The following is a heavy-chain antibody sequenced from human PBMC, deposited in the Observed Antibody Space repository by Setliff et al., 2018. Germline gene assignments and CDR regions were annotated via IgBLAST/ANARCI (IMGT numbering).Heavy chain of an antibody. V-gene: IGHV3-30*02. J-gene: IGHJ3*02. CDR2: IWYDGSNK. CDR3: VCFSWRGCSGDTCYSGDDSFDM. CDR1: GFTFSTYG. Sequence: PGESLKLSCTASGFTFSTYGMHWVRQAPGKGLEWVAYIWYDGSNKYYLDSVKGRFTVSRDNSKDTLYLQMNSLRVEDSAIYYCVCFSWRGCSGDTCYSGDDSFDMWGQGTEVTVSS. D-gene: IGHD2-15*01.